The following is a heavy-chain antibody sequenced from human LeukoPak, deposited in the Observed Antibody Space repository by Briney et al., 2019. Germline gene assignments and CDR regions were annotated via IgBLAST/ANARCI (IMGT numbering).Heavy chain of an antibody. D-gene: IGHD3-10*01. V-gene: IGHV3-30-3*01. CDR2: ISSDGSTE. CDR3: ARGNGSGSFDY. J-gene: IGHJ4*02. Sequence: GGSLKLSCAGSGFTFTSYAVHWVRQAPGKRLEWVAFISSDGSTEHYADSVKGRFTLSRDNSKNTVSLQMNSLGAEDTAVYYCARGNGSGSFDYWGQGTLVTVSS. CDR1: GFTFTSYA.